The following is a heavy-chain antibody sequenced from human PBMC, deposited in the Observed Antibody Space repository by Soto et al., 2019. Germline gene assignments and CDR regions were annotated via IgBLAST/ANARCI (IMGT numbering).Heavy chain of an antibody. V-gene: IGHV1-2*04. D-gene: IGHD3-22*01. J-gene: IGHJ3*02. Sequence: ASVKVSCKASGYTFTDYYMHWVRQAPGQGLEWMGWINPNSGGTNYAQKFQGWVTMTRDTSISTAYMELSRLRSDDTAVYYCASAVGDSSGYYPFDIWGQGTMVTVSS. CDR2: INPNSGGT. CDR1: GYTFTDYY. CDR3: ASAVGDSSGYYPFDI.